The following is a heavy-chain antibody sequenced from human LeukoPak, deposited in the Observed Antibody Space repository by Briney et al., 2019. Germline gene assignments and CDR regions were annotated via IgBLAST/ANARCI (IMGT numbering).Heavy chain of an antibody. CDR3: ATAITIFGVVIEYYYGMDV. CDR1: GGTFSSYA. V-gene: IGHV1-69*13. J-gene: IGHJ6*02. Sequence: ASVTVSCKASGGTFSSYAISWVRQAPGQGLEWMGGIIPIFGTANYAQKFQGRVTITADESTSTAYMELSSLRSEDTAVYYCATAITIFGVVIEYYYGMDVWGQGTTVTVSS. D-gene: IGHD3-3*01. CDR2: IIPIFGTA.